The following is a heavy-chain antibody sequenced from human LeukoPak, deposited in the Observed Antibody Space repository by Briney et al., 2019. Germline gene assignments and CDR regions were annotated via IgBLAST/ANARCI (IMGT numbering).Heavy chain of an antibody. CDR1: GYPISSGYF. CDR3: ARHGFWSGYNYVLDY. Sequence: SETLSLTCAVSGYPISSGYFWGWVRQPPGKGLEWIGTMYHSGSSYHNPSLKSRVTISVDTSKNQFSLKLSSVTAADTAVYYCARHGFWSGYNYVLDYWGQGTLVTVSS. D-gene: IGHD3-3*01. V-gene: IGHV4-38-2*01. CDR2: MYHSGSS. J-gene: IGHJ4*02.